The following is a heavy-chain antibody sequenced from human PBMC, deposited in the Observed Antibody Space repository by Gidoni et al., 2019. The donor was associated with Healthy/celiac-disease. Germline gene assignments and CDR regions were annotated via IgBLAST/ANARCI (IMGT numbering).Heavy chain of an antibody. V-gene: IGHV3-21*01. CDR2: ISSSSSYI. J-gene: IGHJ3*02. Sequence: VKPGGSLRLACAASGFTVSSYSMNWVRQAPGKGLEWVSSISSSSSYIYYADSVKGRFTISRDNAKNSLYLQMNSLRAEDTAVYYCARARLRDKEMATIAAFDIWGQGTMVTVSS. CDR3: ARARLRDKEMATIAAFDI. CDR1: GFTVSSYS. D-gene: IGHD5-12*01.